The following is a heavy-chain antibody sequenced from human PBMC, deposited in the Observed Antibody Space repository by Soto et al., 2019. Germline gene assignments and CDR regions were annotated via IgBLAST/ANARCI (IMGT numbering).Heavy chain of an antibody. D-gene: IGHD2-15*01. CDR3: AKEDCSGGSCRRSYYYYGIDV. V-gene: IGHV3-30*18. CDR1: GFTFSSYG. J-gene: IGHJ6*02. Sequence: QVQLVESGGGVVQPGRSLRLCCAASGFTFSSYGMHWVRQAPGKGLEWVAVISYDGSNKYYADSVKGRFTISRDNSKNTLYLQMNSLRAEDTAVYYCAKEDCSGGSCRRSYYYYGIDVSGQGTTVTVSS. CDR2: ISYDGSNK.